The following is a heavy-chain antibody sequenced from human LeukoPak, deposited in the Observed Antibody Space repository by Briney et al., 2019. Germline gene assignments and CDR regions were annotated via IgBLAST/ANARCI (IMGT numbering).Heavy chain of an antibody. CDR2: ISWNSGSI. CDR3: AKDDYYDSSGYYVGAFDI. D-gene: IGHD3-22*01. J-gene: IGHJ3*02. V-gene: IGHV3-9*01. Sequence: GGSLRLSCAASGFTFDDYAMHWVREAPGKGLEGVSGISWNSGSIGYADSVKGSFTISGDNNKNSLYLQMNSLRAEATDLYYCAKDDYYDSSGYYVGAFDIWGQGTMVTVSS. CDR1: GFTFDDYA.